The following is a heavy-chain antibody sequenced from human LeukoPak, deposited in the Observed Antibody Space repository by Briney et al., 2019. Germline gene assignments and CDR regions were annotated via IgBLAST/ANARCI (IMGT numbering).Heavy chain of an antibody. CDR1: GDSNSTYY. D-gene: IGHD3-10*01. J-gene: IGHJ4*02. CDR3: ARAVGGDGSGSL. CDR2: IYYRVTS. Sequence: SETLSLTCTVSGDSNSTYYWSWIRQPPGKGLEWIGYIYYRVTSDYNPSLKSRVTMSVDMSTRQISLKLSSVTAADTAVYYCARAVGGDGSGSLWGPGTLVTVSS. V-gene: IGHV4-59*01.